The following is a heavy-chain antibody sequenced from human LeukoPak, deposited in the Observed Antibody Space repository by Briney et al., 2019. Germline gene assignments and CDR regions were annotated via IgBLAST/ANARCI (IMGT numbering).Heavy chain of an antibody. Sequence: GGSLILSCAASGFTFSSYGMHWVRQAPAKGLEWGAVIWYDGTNKYYADSVKGRFTISRDNSKNTLYLQMNSLRAEDTAVYYCARIGGDRHPIEYWGQGTLVTVSS. CDR1: GFTFSSYG. D-gene: IGHD2-21*02. J-gene: IGHJ4*02. CDR2: IWYDGTNK. V-gene: IGHV3-33*01. CDR3: ARIGGDRHPIEY.